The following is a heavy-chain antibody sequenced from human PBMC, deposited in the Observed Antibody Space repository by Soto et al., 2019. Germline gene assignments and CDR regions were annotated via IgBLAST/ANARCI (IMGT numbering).Heavy chain of an antibody. D-gene: IGHD3-22*01. J-gene: IGHJ6*02. CDR1: GGSISSYS. V-gene: IGHV4-59*01. Sequence: SETLSLTCTVSGGSISSYSWSWIRQPPGKGLEWIGYIYYSGSPNYNPSLKSRVTISVDTSKNQFSLKLSSVTAAATAVYYCARYWNYYDSSGYFPYDGMDVWGQGTTVTVSS. CDR2: IYYSGSP. CDR3: ARYWNYYDSSGYFPYDGMDV.